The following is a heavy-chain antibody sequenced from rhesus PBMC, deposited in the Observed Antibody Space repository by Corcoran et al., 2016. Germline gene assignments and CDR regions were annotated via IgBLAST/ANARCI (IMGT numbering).Heavy chain of an antibody. CDR3: ARDVCWPARRFDV. CDR1: GYSISSGHYL. D-gene: IGHD1-1*01. J-gene: IGHJ5-1*01. V-gene: IGHV4-122*02. Sequence: QVQLQESGPGRVKPSETLSLTCAVSGYSISSGHYLSWVRTPPGKGLVWVGYITYRGSTSYNPSLKSRVTISRDTSKNPFSLKLSSGPAADTAVYYCARDVCWPARRFDVWGPGVLVTVSS. CDR2: ITYRGST.